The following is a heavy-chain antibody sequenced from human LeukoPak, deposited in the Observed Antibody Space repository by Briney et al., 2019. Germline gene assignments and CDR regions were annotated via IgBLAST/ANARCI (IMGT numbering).Heavy chain of an antibody. V-gene: IGHV3-11*05. Sequence: GGSLRLSCAASGFAFSDYYMSWIRQAPGKGLEWVSYISSSSSYTNYADSVKGRFTISRDNAKNSLYLQMNSLRAEDTAVYYCARVVEIVVVPAGCFDYWGQGTLVTVSS. CDR3: ARVVEIVVVPAGCFDY. J-gene: IGHJ4*02. CDR2: ISSSSSYT. CDR1: GFAFSDYY. D-gene: IGHD2-2*01.